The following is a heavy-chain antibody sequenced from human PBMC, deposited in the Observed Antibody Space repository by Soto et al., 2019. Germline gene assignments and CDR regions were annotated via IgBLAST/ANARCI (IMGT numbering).Heavy chain of an antibody. CDR3: ARVYCSGGSCYGIDS. CDR1: GYTFTSYG. J-gene: IGHJ4*02. V-gene: IGHV1-46*01. CDR2: INPSGGST. Sequence: ASVKVSCKASGYTFTSYGISWVRQAPGQGLEWMGIINPSGGSTSYAQKFQGRVTMTRDTSTSTVYMELISLRSEDTAVYYCARVYCSGGSCYGIDSWGQGTLVTVSS. D-gene: IGHD2-15*01.